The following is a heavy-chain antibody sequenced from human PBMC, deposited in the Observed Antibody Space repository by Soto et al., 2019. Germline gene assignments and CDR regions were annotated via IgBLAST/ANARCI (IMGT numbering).Heavy chain of an antibody. CDR3: ARGHYYFDY. CDR1: GGSISSYY. Sequence: PSETLSLTCTVSGGSISSYYWGWIRQPAGKGLEWIGLIYSNGSANYNPSLKSRVTVSVERSKTQLSLKLSSVTAADTAVYYCARGHYYFDYWGQGTLVTVSS. CDR2: IYSNGSA. J-gene: IGHJ4*02. V-gene: IGHV4-4*07.